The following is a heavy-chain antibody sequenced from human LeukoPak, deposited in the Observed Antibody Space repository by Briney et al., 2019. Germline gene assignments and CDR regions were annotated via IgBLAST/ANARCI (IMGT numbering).Heavy chain of an antibody. Sequence: GESLKISCKGSGYSFASYWIGWVRQMPGKGLEWMGIIYPGDSDTRYSPSFQGQVTISADKSISTAYLQWSSLRASDTAMYYCASSYAPYYFDYWGQGTLVTVSS. D-gene: IGHD2-2*01. CDR1: GYSFASYW. CDR3: ASSYAPYYFDY. J-gene: IGHJ4*02. V-gene: IGHV5-51*01. CDR2: IYPGDSDT.